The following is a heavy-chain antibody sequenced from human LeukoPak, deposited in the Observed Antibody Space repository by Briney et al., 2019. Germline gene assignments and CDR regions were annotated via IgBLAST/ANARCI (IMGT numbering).Heavy chain of an antibody. D-gene: IGHD3-10*01. V-gene: IGHV3-23*01. CDR3: AKVWAMVRGVSYFDY. CDR2: ISGSGGST. CDR1: GFTFSSYA. J-gene: IGHJ4*02. Sequence: GGSLRLSCAASGFTFSSYAMSWVRQAPGKGLEWVSAISGSGGSTYYADSVKGRFTISRDNSKNTLYLQMNSLRAEDTAVSYCAKVWAMVRGVSYFDYWGQGTLVTVSS.